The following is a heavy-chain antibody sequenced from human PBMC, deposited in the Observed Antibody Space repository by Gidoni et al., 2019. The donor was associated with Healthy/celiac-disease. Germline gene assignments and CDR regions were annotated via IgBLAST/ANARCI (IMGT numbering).Heavy chain of an antibody. CDR2: MSWNSGSI. Sequence: EVQRVESGGGLAQPGRSLRLSCAASGFTFADYAMHWVRQAPGKALGWVSGMSWNSGSIGYADSVKGRFTITRDNAKNSLYLQMNSLMAEDTALYYCAKDSASYYYYYGMDVWGQGTTVTVSS. D-gene: IGHD6-6*01. V-gene: IGHV3-9*01. J-gene: IGHJ6*02. CDR1: GFTFADYA. CDR3: AKDSASYYYYYGMDV.